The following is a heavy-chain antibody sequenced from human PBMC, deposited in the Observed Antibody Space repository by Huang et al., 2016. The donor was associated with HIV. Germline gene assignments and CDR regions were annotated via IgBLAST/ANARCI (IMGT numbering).Heavy chain of an antibody. Sequence: QAQLMQSGGEVKKTGASVRVSCKASGYPFTSYGISWVRQAPGQGLEWVGWPRADNRYTDYAQKGQGRVTLTVYSSTTTAYMELTGLTSDDTAVYYCTRYPWYAPTWKRNAASFIWGQGTMVTVSS. V-gene: IGHV1-18*01. CDR3: TRYPWYAPTWKRNAASFI. CDR2: PRADNRYT. D-gene: IGHD2-8*01. CDR1: GYPFTSYG. J-gene: IGHJ3*02.